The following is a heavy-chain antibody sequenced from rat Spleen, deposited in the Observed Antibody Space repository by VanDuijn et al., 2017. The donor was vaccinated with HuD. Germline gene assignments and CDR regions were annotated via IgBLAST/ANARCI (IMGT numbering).Heavy chain of an antibody. CDR2: ISYDGSST. V-gene: IGHV5-29*01. D-gene: IGHD1-9*01. J-gene: IGHJ2*01. CDR3: ARPTTGIPFNY. CDR1: GFSFSNYG. Sequence: EVQLVESGGGLVQPRGSVKLSCAASGFSFSNYGLAWVRQAPTKGLEWVATISYDGSSTYYRYSVKGRFTIYSDNAKSTLYLQVDSMRSEDTAIYYCARPTTGIPFNYWGQGVMVTVSS.